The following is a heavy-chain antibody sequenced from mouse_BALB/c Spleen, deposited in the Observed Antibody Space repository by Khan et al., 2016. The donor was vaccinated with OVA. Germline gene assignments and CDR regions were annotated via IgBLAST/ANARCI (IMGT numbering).Heavy chain of an antibody. V-gene: IGHV2-2*01. CDR3: ARNSYMYDFTY. D-gene: IGHD2-14*01. CDR1: GFSLSTYG. Sequence: QVQLKQSGPGLVQPSQSLSITCTVSGFSLSTYGVHWVRQSPGKGLEWLGLIWSGGNTDYNAAFISRLSISKDNSKSQVFFTLNSLQPDDTAMYYCARNSYMYDFTYWGQGTLVTVSA. J-gene: IGHJ3*01. CDR2: IWSGGNT.